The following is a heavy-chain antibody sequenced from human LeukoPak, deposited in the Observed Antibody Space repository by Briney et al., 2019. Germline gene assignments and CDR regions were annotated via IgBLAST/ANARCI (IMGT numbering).Heavy chain of an antibody. V-gene: IGHV3-33*06. CDR1: GFTFSSYG. Sequence: GGSLRLSCAASGFTFSSYGMHGVRQAPGKGLERVAVIWYGGSNKYYADSVKGRFTISRDNSKNTPYLQMNSLRAEDTAVYYCAKDSLVGYSYGYRHFDYWGQGTLVTVSS. J-gene: IGHJ4*02. D-gene: IGHD5-18*01. CDR2: IWYGGSNK. CDR3: AKDSLVGYSYGYRHFDY.